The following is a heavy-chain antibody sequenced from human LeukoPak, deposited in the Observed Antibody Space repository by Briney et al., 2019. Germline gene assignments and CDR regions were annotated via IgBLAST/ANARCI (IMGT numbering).Heavy chain of an antibody. Sequence: PSDTLSLTCTVSGGSISSYYWNWIRRPPGKGLEWIGYIYYNGNTNYSPSLKSRVTMSVDTSKNLFSLKVSSVTAADTAVYYCARGRSNYYGMDVWGQGTTVTVSS. CDR3: ARGRSNYYGMDV. V-gene: IGHV4-59*01. D-gene: IGHD1-26*01. J-gene: IGHJ6*02. CDR2: IYYNGNT. CDR1: GGSISSYY.